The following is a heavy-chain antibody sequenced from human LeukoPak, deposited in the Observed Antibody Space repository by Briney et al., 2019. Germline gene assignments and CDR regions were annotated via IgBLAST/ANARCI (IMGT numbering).Heavy chain of an antibody. CDR3: AKRFRLSLGAFDI. Sequence: GGSLRLSCAASGFTFSSYGMSWVRQAPGKGLEWVSAISGSGGSTYYADSVKGRFTISRDNSKNTLYLQMNSLRAEDTAVYYCAKRFRLSLGAFDIWGQGTMVTVSS. CDR1: GFTFSSYG. D-gene: IGHD2/OR15-2a*01. J-gene: IGHJ3*02. V-gene: IGHV3-23*01. CDR2: ISGSGGST.